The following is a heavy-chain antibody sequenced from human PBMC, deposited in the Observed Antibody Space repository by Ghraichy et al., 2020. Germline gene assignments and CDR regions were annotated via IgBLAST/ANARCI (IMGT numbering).Heavy chain of an antibody. J-gene: IGHJ6*02. CDR2: MNPNSGNT. V-gene: IGHV1-8*01. CDR1: GYTFTSYD. Sequence: ASVKVSCKASGYTFTSYDINWVRQATGQGLEWMGWMNPNSGNTGYAQKFQGRVTMTRNTSISTAYMELSSLRSEDTAVYYCASTHPEIPYYYYGMDVWGQGTTVTVSS. CDR3: ASTHPEIPYYYYGMDV. D-gene: IGHD2-2*02.